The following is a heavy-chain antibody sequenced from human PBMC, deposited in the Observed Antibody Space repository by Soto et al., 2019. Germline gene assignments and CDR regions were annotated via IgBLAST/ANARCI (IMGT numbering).Heavy chain of an antibody. V-gene: IGHV4-30-4*01. Sequence: SETLSLTCTVSGGSINSGDYYWTWVRQPPGKGLEWIGYIYYGGNSQHNPSLKSRVTMSIDTSKNQFSLNLSSVTAADTAVYYCARDRRWLPRGPNNWLDLWGQGTQVTV. CDR1: GGSINSGDYY. CDR2: IYYGGNS. D-gene: IGHD5-12*01. CDR3: ARDRRWLPRGPNNWLDL. J-gene: IGHJ5*02.